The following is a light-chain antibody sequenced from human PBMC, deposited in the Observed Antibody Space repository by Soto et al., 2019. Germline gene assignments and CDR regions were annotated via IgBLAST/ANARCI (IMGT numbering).Light chain of an antibody. V-gene: IGKV3-20*01. CDR2: GTS. CDR1: QSVSSIY. Sequence: EIVMTQSPTILSVSPGERATLSCRASQSVSSIYLAWYQQKPGQAPRLLIYGTSIRASGVPERFSGGGSGTDFTLTITRLEPEDFAVYYCQQYGSSLFTFGPGTKVDIK. J-gene: IGKJ3*01. CDR3: QQYGSSLFT.